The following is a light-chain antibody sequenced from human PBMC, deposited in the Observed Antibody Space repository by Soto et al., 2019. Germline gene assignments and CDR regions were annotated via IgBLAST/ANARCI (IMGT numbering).Light chain of an antibody. V-gene: IGKV3-11*01. Sequence: EIVMTQSPATLSVSPGQRASLSCRASQSVSTTVAWYQQKPGQAPRLLIYEASKRATGTPARFSGSGSGTDFTLTISSLEPEDFTVYYCRQRSSWPWTFGQGTKVDIK. CDR3: RQRSSWPWT. CDR2: EAS. J-gene: IGKJ1*01. CDR1: QSVSTT.